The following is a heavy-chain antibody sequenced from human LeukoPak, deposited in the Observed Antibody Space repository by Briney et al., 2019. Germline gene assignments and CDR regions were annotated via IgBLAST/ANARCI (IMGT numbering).Heavy chain of an antibody. Sequence: GGSLRLSCSASEFSFNSYAMSWVRQAPGRGLEWVSAISASGGSTYSADSVKGRFTISRGNSKNTLYLQMNSLRAEDTAVYFCAKDHFGYSSSSLDYWGQGTLVTVSS. V-gene: IGHV3-23*01. CDR1: EFSFNSYA. CDR2: ISASGGST. J-gene: IGHJ4*02. D-gene: IGHD6-13*01. CDR3: AKDHFGYSSSSLDY.